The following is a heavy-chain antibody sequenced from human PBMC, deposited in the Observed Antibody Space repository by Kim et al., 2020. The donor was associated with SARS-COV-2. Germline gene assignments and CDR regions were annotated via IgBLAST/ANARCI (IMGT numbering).Heavy chain of an antibody. CDR3: ARDSGHYYYYYGMDV. CDR2: ISSSSSTI. V-gene: IGHV3-48*04. D-gene: IGHD3-10*01. Sequence: GGSLRLSCAASGFTFSSYSMNWVRQAPGKGLEWVSYISSSSSTIYYADSVKGRFTISRDNAKNSLYLQMNSLRAEDTAVYYCARDSGHYYYYYGMDVWGQGTTVTVSS. J-gene: IGHJ6*02. CDR1: GFTFSSYS.